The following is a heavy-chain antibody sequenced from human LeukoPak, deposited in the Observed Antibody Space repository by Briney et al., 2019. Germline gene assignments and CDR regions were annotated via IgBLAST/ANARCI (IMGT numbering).Heavy chain of an antibody. Sequence: SETLSLTCAVYGGSFSGYYWSWIRQPPGKGLEWIGEINHSGSTNYNPSLKSRVTISVDTSKNQFSLKLSSVTAADTAVYYCATRGRCSSTSCFLRHYYYGMDVWGQGTTVTVSS. J-gene: IGHJ6*02. CDR3: ATRGRCSSTSCFLRHYYYGMDV. CDR1: GGSFSGYY. V-gene: IGHV4-34*01. D-gene: IGHD2-2*01. CDR2: INHSGST.